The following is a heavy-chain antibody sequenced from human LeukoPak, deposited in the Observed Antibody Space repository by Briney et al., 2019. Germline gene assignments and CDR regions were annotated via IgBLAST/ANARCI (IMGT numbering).Heavy chain of an antibody. J-gene: IGHJ4*02. V-gene: IGHV4-39*01. D-gene: IGHD2-15*01. Sequence: SETLSLTCTVSGGSISSSYYWGWIRQPPGKGLEWIGSIYYSGSTYYNPSLKSRVTISVDTSKNQFSLKLSSVTAADTAVYYCARHAFGGPDYWGQGTLVTVSP. CDR1: GGSISSSYY. CDR2: IYYSGST. CDR3: ARHAFGGPDY.